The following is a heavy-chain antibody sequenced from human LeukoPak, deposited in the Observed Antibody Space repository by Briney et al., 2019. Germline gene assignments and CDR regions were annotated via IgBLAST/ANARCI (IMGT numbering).Heavy chain of an antibody. CDR3: ARMLWGYESSPNWFDP. CDR1: GYTFTSYG. Sequence: GASVKVCCKASGYTFTSYGISWVRQAPGQGLEWMGWISAYNGNTNYAQKLQGRVTMTTDTATSTAYMELRSLRSDDTAVYYCARMLWGYESSPNWFDPWGQGTLVTVSS. V-gene: IGHV1-18*01. CDR2: ISAYNGNT. D-gene: IGHD2-2*01. J-gene: IGHJ5*02.